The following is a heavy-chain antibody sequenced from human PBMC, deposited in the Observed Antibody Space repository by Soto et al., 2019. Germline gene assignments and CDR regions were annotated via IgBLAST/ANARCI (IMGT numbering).Heavy chain of an antibody. Sequence: QVQLLESGPGLVKPSETLSLICTVSGGSIRSSHWWSWVRQPPGKGLERIGEIYHSGSTNLDPSLQSRVTLSLDKSKNQFSLKLTSVTAADTAVYYCARDKATVGGYNLYDPWGQGILVTVSS. CDR3: ARDKATVGGYNLYDP. J-gene: IGHJ5*02. CDR1: GGSIRSSHW. V-gene: IGHV4-4*02. D-gene: IGHD3-16*01. CDR2: IYHSGST.